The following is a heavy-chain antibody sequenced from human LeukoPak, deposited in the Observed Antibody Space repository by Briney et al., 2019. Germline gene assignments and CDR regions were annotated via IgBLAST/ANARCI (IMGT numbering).Heavy chain of an antibody. CDR3: ARGYRRDDILTGYYGDYFDY. V-gene: IGHV3-21*01. CDR1: GFTFSSYS. Sequence: GGSLRLSCAASGFTFSSYSMNWVRQAPGKGLEWVSSISSSSSYIYYAVSVKGRFTISRDNAKNSLYLQMNSLRAEDTAVYYCARGYRRDDILTGYYGDYFDYWGQGTLVTVSS. D-gene: IGHD3-9*01. CDR2: ISSSSSYI. J-gene: IGHJ4*02.